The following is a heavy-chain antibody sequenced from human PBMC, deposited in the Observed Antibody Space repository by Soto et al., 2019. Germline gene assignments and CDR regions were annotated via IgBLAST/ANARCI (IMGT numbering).Heavy chain of an antibody. CDR2: IKSNAQGGTT. D-gene: IGHD1-1*01. CDR1: GFSLSNAW. CDR3: ARDARNDLFYFWFDS. V-gene: IGHV3-15*07. J-gene: IGHJ5*01. Sequence: GGSLRLSCAASGFSLSNAWMHWVRQAPGKGLEWVGRIKSNAQGGTTDYAAPVKGRFTISRDDAENTLYLQMNSLKIEDTAVYYCARDARNDLFYFWFDSWGQGALVTV.